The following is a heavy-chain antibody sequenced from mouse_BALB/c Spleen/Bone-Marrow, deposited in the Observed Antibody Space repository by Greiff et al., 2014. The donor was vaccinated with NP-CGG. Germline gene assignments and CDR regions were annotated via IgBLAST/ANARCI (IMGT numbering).Heavy chain of an antibody. CDR1: GFNIKDTY. CDR2: IDPANGDT. V-gene: IGHV14-3*02. J-gene: IGHJ1*01. D-gene: IGHD1-1*01. CDR3: TRPSFYYGSSYWYFDV. Sequence: EVQLQQSGSELVKPGASVKLSCAASGFNIKDTYMHRVKQRPEQGLEWIGRIDPANGDTKYDPKFQGKATITADTSSNTAYLQLSSLTSEDTAVYYCTRPSFYYGSSYWYFDVWGAGTTVTVSS.